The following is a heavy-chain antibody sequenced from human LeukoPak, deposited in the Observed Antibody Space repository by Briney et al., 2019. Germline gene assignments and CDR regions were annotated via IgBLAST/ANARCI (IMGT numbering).Heavy chain of an antibody. CDR3: ARESSRDGYNYLHPYYFDY. V-gene: IGHV4-59*01. D-gene: IGHD5-24*01. Sequence: PSETLSLTCTVSGGSISSYYWSWIRQPPGKVLEWIGYIYYSGSTNYNPSLKSRVTISVDTSKNQFSLKLSSVTAADTAVYYCARESSRDGYNYLHPYYFDYWGQGTLVTDSS. CDR2: IYYSGST. CDR1: GGSISSYY. J-gene: IGHJ4*02.